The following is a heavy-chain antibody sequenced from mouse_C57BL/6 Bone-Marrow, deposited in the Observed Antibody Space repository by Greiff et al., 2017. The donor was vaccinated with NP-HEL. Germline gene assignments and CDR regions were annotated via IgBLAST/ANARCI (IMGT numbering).Heavy chain of an antibody. D-gene: IGHD4-1*02. CDR3: ARKTPNWDEGFAY. V-gene: IGHV5-12*01. Sequence: EVKLMESGGGLVQPGGSLKLSCAASGFTFSDYYMYWVRQTPEKRLEWVAYISNGGGSTYYPDTVKGRFTISRDNAKNTLYLQMSRLKAEDTAMYYCARKTPNWDEGFAYWGQGTLVTVSA. J-gene: IGHJ3*01. CDR1: GFTFSDYY. CDR2: ISNGGGST.